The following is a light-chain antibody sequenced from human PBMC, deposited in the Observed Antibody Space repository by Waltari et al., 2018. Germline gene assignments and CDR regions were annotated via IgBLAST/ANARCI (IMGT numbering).Light chain of an antibody. J-gene: IGKJ2*01. Sequence: DIGMTQSPGTLSASPGDSATLSCRVSQTVSTHLAWYQQKPGQAPRPLIYDASTRVTGVPARFSGSGSGTDFTLTIASLQSEDFGVYYCQQYADLPPYNFGQGTKLEI. CDR2: DAS. CDR3: QQYADLPPYN. CDR1: QTVSTH. V-gene: IGKV3-15*01.